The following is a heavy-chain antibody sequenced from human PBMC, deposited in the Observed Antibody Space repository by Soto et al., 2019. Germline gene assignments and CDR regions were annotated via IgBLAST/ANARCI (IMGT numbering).Heavy chain of an antibody. CDR2: IMPIFGTP. V-gene: IGHV1-69*12. CDR3: ARDKDRPQLGCNYYYIMDV. CDR1: GGTFSSYA. D-gene: IGHD3-16*01. J-gene: IGHJ6*02. Sequence: QVQLVQSGSEVKKPGSSVKVSCKASGGTFSSYAISWVRQVPGQGLEWMGGIMPIFGTPDYAQKFQGRVTITADESTSIAYMELSSLRSEDTGVYYCARDKDRPQLGCNYYYIMDVWGQGTTVTVSS.